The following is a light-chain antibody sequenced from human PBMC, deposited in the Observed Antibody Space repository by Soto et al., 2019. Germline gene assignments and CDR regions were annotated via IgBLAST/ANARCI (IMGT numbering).Light chain of an antibody. V-gene: IGKV1-39*01. Sequence: TSLSASVGDSVTITCLASQNVAHFLNRYQQKPGKAPKLLIYATSSLHSGVPSRFSGSGFGTDFTLTISILQPEDFATYYCPQYNIYSGPSGQVT. J-gene: IGKJ1*01. CDR3: PQYNIYSGP. CDR2: ATS. CDR1: QNVAHF.